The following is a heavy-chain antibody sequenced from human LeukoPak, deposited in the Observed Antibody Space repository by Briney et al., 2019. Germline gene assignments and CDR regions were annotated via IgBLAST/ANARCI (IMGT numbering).Heavy chain of an antibody. CDR3: ARVSGYSSSWSPEYFQH. J-gene: IGHJ1*01. Sequence: SVKVSCKASGYSFTSYEVNWVRQAPGQGLEWMGGIIPIFGTANYAQKFQGRVTITADESTSTAYMELSSLRSEDTAVYYCARVSGYSSSWSPEYFQHWGQGTLVTVSS. V-gene: IGHV1-69*13. D-gene: IGHD6-13*01. CDR2: IIPIFGTA. CDR1: GYSFTSYE.